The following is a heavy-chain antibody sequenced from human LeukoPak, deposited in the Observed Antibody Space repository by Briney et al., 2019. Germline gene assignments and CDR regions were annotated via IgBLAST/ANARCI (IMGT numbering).Heavy chain of an antibody. CDR3: ARATGIAARLFSRYYYYMDV. CDR2: IIPIFGTA. J-gene: IGHJ6*03. V-gene: IGHV1-69*05. D-gene: IGHD6-6*01. CDR1: GGTFSSYA. Sequence: ASVKVSCKASGGTFSSYAISWVRQAPGRGLEWMGGIIPIFGTANYAQKFQGRVTITTDESTSTAYMELSSLRSEDTAVYYCARATGIAARLFSRYYYYMDVWGKGTTVTVSS.